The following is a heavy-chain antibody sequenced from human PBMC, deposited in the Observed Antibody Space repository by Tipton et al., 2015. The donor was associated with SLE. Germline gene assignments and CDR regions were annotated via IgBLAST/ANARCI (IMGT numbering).Heavy chain of an antibody. J-gene: IGHJ4*02. V-gene: IGHV4-4*07. CDR3: ARDLPRGSFDY. CDR1: GGSISSYY. CDR2: IYTSGST. Sequence: TLSLTCTVSGGSISSYYWSWIRQPAGKGLEWIGRIYTSGSTNYNPSLESRVTMSVDTSKNQFSRKLSSVTAADTAVYYCARDLPRGSFDYWGQGTLVTVSS.